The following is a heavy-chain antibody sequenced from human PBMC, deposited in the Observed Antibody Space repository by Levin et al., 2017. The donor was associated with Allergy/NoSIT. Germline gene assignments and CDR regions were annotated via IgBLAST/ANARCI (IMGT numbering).Heavy chain of an antibody. CDR2: INPNSGGT. CDR1: GYTFTGYY. D-gene: IGHD1-26*01. J-gene: IGHJ3*02. V-gene: IGHV1-2*02. CDR3: ARDIGERELLDAFDI. Sequence: ASVKVSCKASGYTFTGYYMHWVRQAPGQGLEWMGWINPNSGGTNYAQKFQGRVTMTRDTSISTAYMELSRLRSDDTAVYYCARDIGERELLDAFDIWGQGTMVTVSS.